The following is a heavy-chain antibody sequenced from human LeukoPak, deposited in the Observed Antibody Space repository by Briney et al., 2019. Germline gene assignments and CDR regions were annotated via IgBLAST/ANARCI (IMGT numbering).Heavy chain of an antibody. CDR2: INHSGST. Sequence: YPSETLSLTCAVYGGSFSGYYWSWIRQPPGKGLEWIGEINHSGSTNYNPSLKSRVTISVDTSKNQFSLKLSSVTAADTALYYCARAEINDYSRYWGQGTLVTVSS. J-gene: IGHJ4*02. D-gene: IGHD4-11*01. CDR3: ARAEINDYSRY. V-gene: IGHV4-34*01. CDR1: GGSFSGYY.